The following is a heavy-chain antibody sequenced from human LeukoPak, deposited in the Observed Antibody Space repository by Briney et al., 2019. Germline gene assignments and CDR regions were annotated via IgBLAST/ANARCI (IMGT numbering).Heavy chain of an antibody. Sequence: PGGSLRPSCAASGFTFSSYGMHWVRQAPGKGLEWVAVISYDGSNKYYADSVKGRFTISRDNSKNTLYLQMNSLRAEDTAVYYCATVTHRGGLVYYYGMDVWGQGTTVTVSS. D-gene: IGHD3-10*01. V-gene: IGHV3-30*03. CDR2: ISYDGSNK. CDR1: GFTFSSYG. CDR3: ATVTHRGGLVYYYGMDV. J-gene: IGHJ6*02.